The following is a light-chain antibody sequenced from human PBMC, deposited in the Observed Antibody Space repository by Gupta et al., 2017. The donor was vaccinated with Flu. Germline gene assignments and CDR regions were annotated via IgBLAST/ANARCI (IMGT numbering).Light chain of an antibody. J-gene: IGLJ1*01. CDR2: DVS. CDR3: CSYAGSNTYV. V-gene: IGLV2-11*01. Sequence: SVTISCTGTSSDVGGYKYVSWYQQHPGKAPKLMIYDVSKRPSGVPDRFSGSKSGNTASLTISGLQAEDEADYYCCSYAGSNTYVFGAGTKVTVL. CDR1: SSDVGGYKY.